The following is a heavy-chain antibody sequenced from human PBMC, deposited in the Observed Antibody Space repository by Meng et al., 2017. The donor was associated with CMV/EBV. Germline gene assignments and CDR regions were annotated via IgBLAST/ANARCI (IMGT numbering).Heavy chain of an antibody. J-gene: IGHJ6*02. CDR2: IYPGDSDT. Sequence: GESLMISRKGSGYSFTSYWIGWVRQMPGKGLEWMGIIYPGDSDTRYSPSFQGQVTISADKSISTPYLQWSSLRSEDTAVYYCARGIVVVPAALSFYYYYGMDVWGQGTTVTVSS. D-gene: IGHD2-2*01. CDR1: GYSFTSYW. V-gene: IGHV5-51*01. CDR3: ARGIVVVPAALSFYYYYGMDV.